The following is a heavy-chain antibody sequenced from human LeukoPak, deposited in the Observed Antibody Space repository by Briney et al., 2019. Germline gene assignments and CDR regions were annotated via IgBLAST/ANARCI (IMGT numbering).Heavy chain of an antibody. CDR3: ARSSLYSSFWYFDY. V-gene: IGHV4-61*02. CDR1: GGSISSGSYY. CDR2: IYTSGST. J-gene: IGHJ4*02. D-gene: IGHD6-6*01. Sequence: SETLSLTCTVSGGSISSGSYYWSWIRQPAGKGLEWIGRIYTSGSTNYNPSLKSRVTISVDTSKNQFSLKLSSVTAADTAVYYCARSSLYSSFWYFDYWGQGTLVTVPS.